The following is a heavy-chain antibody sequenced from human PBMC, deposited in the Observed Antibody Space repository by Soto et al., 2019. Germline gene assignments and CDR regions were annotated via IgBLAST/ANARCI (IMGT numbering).Heavy chain of an antibody. CDR1: GYSFTSYW. J-gene: IGHJ6*02. Sequence: PGESLKISCKGSGYSFTSYWIGWVRQMPGKGLEWTGIVYPGDSDTRYSPSFQGQVTISADKSISTAYLQWSSLKASDTAMYYCARRATYYDFWSGYYEDYYYGMDVWGQGTTVTVSS. CDR3: ARRATYYDFWSGYYEDYYYGMDV. V-gene: IGHV5-51*01. CDR2: VYPGDSDT. D-gene: IGHD3-3*01.